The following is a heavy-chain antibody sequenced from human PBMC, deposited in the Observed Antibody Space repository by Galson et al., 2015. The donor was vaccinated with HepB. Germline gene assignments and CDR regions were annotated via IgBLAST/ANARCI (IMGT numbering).Heavy chain of an antibody. CDR1: GFTFSSYA. V-gene: IGHV3-30-3*01. CDR3: AREPYCSGGSYYPNWFDP. D-gene: IGHD2-15*01. Sequence: SLRLSCAASGFTFSSYAMHWVRQAPGKGLEWVAVISYDGSNKYYADSVKGRFTISRDNSKNTLYLQMNSLRAEDTAVYYCAREPYCSGGSYYPNWFDPWGQGTLVTVSS. J-gene: IGHJ5*02. CDR2: ISYDGSNK.